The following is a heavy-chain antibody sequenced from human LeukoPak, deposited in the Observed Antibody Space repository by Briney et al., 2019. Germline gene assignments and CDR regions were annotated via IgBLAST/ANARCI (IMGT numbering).Heavy chain of an antibody. Sequence: PSETLSLTCTVSGGSISSSSYYWGWIRQPPGKGLEWIGSIYYSGSTYYNPSLKSRVTISVDTSKNQFSLKLSSVTAADTAVYYCARSLPSHIAAAVWFDPWGQGTLVTVSS. CDR3: ARSLPSHIAAAVWFDP. V-gene: IGHV4-39*07. J-gene: IGHJ5*02. D-gene: IGHD6-13*01. CDR1: GGSISSSSYY. CDR2: IYYSGST.